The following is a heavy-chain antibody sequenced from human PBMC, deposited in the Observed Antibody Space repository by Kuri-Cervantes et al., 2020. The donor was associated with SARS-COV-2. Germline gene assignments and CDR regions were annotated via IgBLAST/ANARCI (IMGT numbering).Heavy chain of an antibody. V-gene: IGHV3-23*01. CDR3: AKAYYDFWSGYYRGGYYFDY. CDR2: ISGSCGST. J-gene: IGHJ4*02. D-gene: IGHD3-3*01. Sequence: GESLKISCAASGFTFSSYAMSWVRQAPGKGLEWVSAISGSCGSTYYADSVKGRFTISRDNSKNTLYLQMNSLRAEDTAVYYCAKAYYDFWSGYYRGGYYFDYWGQGTLVTVSS. CDR1: GFTFSSYA.